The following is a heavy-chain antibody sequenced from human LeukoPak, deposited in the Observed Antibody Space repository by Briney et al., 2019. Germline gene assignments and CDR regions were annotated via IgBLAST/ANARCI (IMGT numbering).Heavy chain of an antibody. J-gene: IGHJ6*02. CDR3: TRYCSSTSCYIPYYYGMDV. V-gene: IGHV3-9*01. CDR1: GFIFNNYA. CDR2: ISWNSGSI. Sequence: PGGSLRLSCAGSGFIFNNYAMHWVRQPPGKGLEWVSGISWNSGSIDYADSVKGRFTISRDNAKNSLYLQMNSLRAEDTAVYYCTRYCSSTSCYIPYYYGMDVWGQGTTVTVSS. D-gene: IGHD2-2*02.